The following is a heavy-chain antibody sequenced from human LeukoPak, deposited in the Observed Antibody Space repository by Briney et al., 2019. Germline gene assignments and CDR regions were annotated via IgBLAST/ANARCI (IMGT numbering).Heavy chain of an antibody. Sequence: SETPSLTCAVYGGSFSGYYWSWIRQPPGKGLEWIGEINHSGSTNYNPSLKSRVTISVDTSKNHFSLKVRSVTAADTAVYYCARRVEKNYGDWFDPWGQGTLVTVSS. CDR1: GGSFSGYY. V-gene: IGHV4-34*01. D-gene: IGHD3-16*01. CDR3: ARRVEKNYGDWFDP. CDR2: INHSGST. J-gene: IGHJ5*02.